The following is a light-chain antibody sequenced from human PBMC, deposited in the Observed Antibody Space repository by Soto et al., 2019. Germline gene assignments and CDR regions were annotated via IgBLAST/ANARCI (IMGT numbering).Light chain of an antibody. CDR1: QSVSNTY. V-gene: IGKV3-20*01. CDR2: GAS. CDR3: QQYGSSPT. Sequence: EVLLTQSPGTLSLSPGERATLSCRASQSVSNTYLAWYQHRPGQAPRLLIYGASSRATGIPDRFSGSGSGTDFTLTISRLEPEDFAVYYCQQYGSSPTLGQGTKLEI. J-gene: IGKJ2*01.